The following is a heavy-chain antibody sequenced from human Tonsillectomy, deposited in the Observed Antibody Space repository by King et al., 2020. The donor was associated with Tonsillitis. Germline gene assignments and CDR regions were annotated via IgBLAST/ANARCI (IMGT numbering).Heavy chain of an antibody. CDR1: GGSISSYY. J-gene: IGHJ5*02. CDR2: IYYSGST. Sequence: VQLQESGPGLVKPSETLSLTCTVSGGSISSYYWSWIRQPPGKGLEWIGYIYYSGSTNYNPSLKSRVTITVDTSKNQFSRKLSSVTAADTAVYYCARARKDYYGSGSPEFDPWGQGTLVTVSS. V-gene: IGHV4-59*01. CDR3: ARARKDYYGSGSPEFDP. D-gene: IGHD3-10*01.